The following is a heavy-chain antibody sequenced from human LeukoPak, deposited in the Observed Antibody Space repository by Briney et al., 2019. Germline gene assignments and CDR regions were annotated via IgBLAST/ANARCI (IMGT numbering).Heavy chain of an antibody. J-gene: IGHJ5*02. CDR3: ARDDCSSISCYHNWFDP. CDR2: RKHDGSEK. D-gene: IGHD2-2*01. Sequence: GGSLTLSCAASGFTFSSYWLCWVRQPPATGMERVANRKHDGSEKYYVDSGKGRSTISRDNAKNSLYLQMNCLRAEDTAVYYCARDDCSSISCYHNWFDPWGQGTLVTVSS. V-gene: IGHV3-7*01. CDR1: GFTFSSYW.